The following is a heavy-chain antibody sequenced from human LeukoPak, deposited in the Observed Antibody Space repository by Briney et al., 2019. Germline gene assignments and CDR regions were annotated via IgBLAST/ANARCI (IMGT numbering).Heavy chain of an antibody. Sequence: PSETLSLTCSVSGGSITSSPYHWGWLRQAPGKGLQWIGNVFHSGNTYYSPSLQSRVAISIDTSKNRFSLKLTSVTAADTAVYYARQIVGTSWNYYYSYIDVWGNGTSVSVSS. CDR3: ARQIVGTSWNYYYSYIDV. D-gene: IGHD1-1*01. V-gene: IGHV4-39*01. CDR1: GGSITSSPYH. J-gene: IGHJ6*03. CDR2: VFHSGNT.